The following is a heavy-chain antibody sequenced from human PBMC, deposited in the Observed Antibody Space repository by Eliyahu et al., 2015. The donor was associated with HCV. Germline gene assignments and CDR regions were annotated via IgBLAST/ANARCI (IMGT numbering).Heavy chain of an antibody. Sequence: EVQLLESGGGLVHPGGSLRLSCAASGFTFTTYAMTWVRQAPGKGLEWVSTVTSGGSTYYTDSVKGRFTISGDSSKNTLYLQMNSLRAEDTAVYFCARGVSYYYDSSGFRYYDLWGRGTLVTVSS. J-gene: IGHJ2*01. V-gene: IGHV3-23*01. CDR3: ARGVSYYYDSSGFRYYDL. D-gene: IGHD3-22*01. CDR2: VTSGGST. CDR1: GFTFTTYA.